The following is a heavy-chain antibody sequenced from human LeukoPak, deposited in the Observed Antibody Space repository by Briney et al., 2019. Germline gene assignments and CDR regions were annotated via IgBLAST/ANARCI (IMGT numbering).Heavy chain of an antibody. CDR1: GFTFGNYA. V-gene: IGHV3-15*07. CDR2: IKTKTNGGTT. CDR3: TTNSDYADLYYGMDV. Sequence: GGSLRLSCAASGFTFGNYAMNWVRQAPGKGLEWVGRIKTKTNGGTTDYAAPVKGRFTISRDDSKNTLYLQMNSLKTEDTAVYYCTTNSDYADLYYGMDVWGQGTTVTVSS. J-gene: IGHJ6*02. D-gene: IGHD4-11*01.